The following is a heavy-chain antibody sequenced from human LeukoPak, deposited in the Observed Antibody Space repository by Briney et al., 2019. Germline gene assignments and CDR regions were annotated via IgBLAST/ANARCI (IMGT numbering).Heavy chain of an antibody. CDR3: ARDLGGSYYFDY. Sequence: PGGSLRLSCAASGFTFSRYSMSWVRPAPGKGLEWVSVIYSGGSTYYADSVKGRFTISRDNSKNTLYLQMNSLRAEDTAVYYCARDLGGSYYFDYWGQGTLVTVSS. J-gene: IGHJ4*02. V-gene: IGHV3-53*01. D-gene: IGHD1-26*01. CDR2: IYSGGST. CDR1: GFTFSRYS.